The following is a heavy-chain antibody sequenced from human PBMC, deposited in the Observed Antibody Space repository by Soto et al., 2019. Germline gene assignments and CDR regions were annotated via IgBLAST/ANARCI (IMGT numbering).Heavy chain of an antibody. Sequence: QVQLQESGPGLVKPSETLSLTCTVSGGSVSSGSYYWSWIRQPPGKGLEWIGYIYYSGSTNYNPSLKRRVHISGGTFKNQFSLKVGSGAGAGTAVYYCAGNRTDCRRWYGADFWGQGTPVNVSS. J-gene: IGHJ4*02. CDR2: IYYSGST. V-gene: IGHV4-61*01. CDR1: GGSVSSGSYY. D-gene: IGHD3-10*01. CDR3: AGNRTDCRRWYGADF.